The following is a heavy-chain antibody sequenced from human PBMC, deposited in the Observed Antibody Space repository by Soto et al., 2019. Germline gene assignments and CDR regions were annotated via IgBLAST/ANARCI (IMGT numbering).Heavy chain of an antibody. CDR2: INAGNGNT. Sequence: QVQLVQSGAEVKKPGASVKVSCKASGYTFTSYAMHWVRQAPGQRLEWMGWINAGNGNTKYSQKFQGRVTITRDTSASTAYMELSSLRSEDTAVYYCARETFSSVTYYYYYYGMDVWGQGTTVTVSS. D-gene: IGHD6-25*01. CDR1: GYTFTSYA. V-gene: IGHV1-3*01. CDR3: ARETFSSVTYYYYYYGMDV. J-gene: IGHJ6*02.